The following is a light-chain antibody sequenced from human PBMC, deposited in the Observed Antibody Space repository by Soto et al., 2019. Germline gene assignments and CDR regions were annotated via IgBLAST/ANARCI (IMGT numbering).Light chain of an antibody. J-gene: IGLJ1*01. V-gene: IGLV1-51*01. Sequence: QSVLTQPPSVSAAPGQKVTISCSGSSSNIGNNYVSWYQQLPGTAPKLLIYDNNKRPSGIPDRFSGSKSGTSATLGITGLQTGDEADFHCGTWDNSLSAYVFGTGTKVTVL. CDR2: DNN. CDR3: GTWDNSLSAYV. CDR1: SSNIGNNY.